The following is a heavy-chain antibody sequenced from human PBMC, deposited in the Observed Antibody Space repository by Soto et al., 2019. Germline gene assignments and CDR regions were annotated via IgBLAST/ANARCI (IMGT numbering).Heavy chain of an antibody. Sequence: SETLSLTCAVYGGSFSGYYWSWIRQSPGKGLEWIGEINHSVSSISNPSLKSRVTISVDTSKNQFSLKLRSVTAADTAAYYCARGISLIVEVHRDAPDKYYFDSWSQGTLVTVSS. CDR2: INHSVSS. D-gene: IGHD2-15*01. V-gene: IGHV4-34*01. CDR1: GGSFSGYY. CDR3: ARGISLIVEVHRDAPDKYYFDS. J-gene: IGHJ4*02.